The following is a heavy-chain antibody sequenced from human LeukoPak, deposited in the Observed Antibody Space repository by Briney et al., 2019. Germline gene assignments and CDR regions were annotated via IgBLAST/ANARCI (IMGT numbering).Heavy chain of an antibody. CDR1: GFTFSDYA. CDR2: ISGSGSIT. Sequence: GGSLRLSCVASGFTFSDYAMSWVRQAPGKGLEWVSGISGSGSITYYADSVKGRFTLSRDNSKNTLYLQMNNLRAEDTATYYCAKDAHGVSYCPFDYWGRESWSPSPQ. V-gene: IGHV3-23*01. CDR3: AKDAHGVSYCPFDY. J-gene: IGHJ4*02. D-gene: IGHD3-10*01.